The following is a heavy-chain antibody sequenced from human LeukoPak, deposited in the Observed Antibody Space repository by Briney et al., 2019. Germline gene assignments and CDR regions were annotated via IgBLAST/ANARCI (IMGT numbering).Heavy chain of an antibody. D-gene: IGHD3-10*01. CDR1: GGSFSGYY. CDR2: INHSGST. CDR3: ARGRVPMVRGVISWFDP. J-gene: IGHJ5*02. Sequence: SETLSLTCAVYGGSFSGYYWSWIRQPPGKGLEWIGEINHSGSTNYNPSLKSRVTISVDTSKNQFSLKLSSVTAADTAVYYCARGRVPMVRGVISWFDPWGQGTLVTVSS. V-gene: IGHV4-34*01.